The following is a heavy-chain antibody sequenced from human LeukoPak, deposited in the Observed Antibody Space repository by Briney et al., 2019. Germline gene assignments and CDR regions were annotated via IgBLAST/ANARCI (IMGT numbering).Heavy chain of an antibody. D-gene: IGHD6-19*01. CDR3: ASQGPEGSSGWY. J-gene: IGHJ4*02. CDR2: ISGNGGST. V-gene: IGHV3-64*01. CDR1: GFTFSSYA. Sequence: SGGSLRLSCAASGFTFSSYAMHWVRQAPGKGLEYVSAISGNGGSTYYANSVKGRFTISRDNSKNTLYLQMGSLRAEDMAVYYCASQGPEGSSGWYWGQGTLVTVSS.